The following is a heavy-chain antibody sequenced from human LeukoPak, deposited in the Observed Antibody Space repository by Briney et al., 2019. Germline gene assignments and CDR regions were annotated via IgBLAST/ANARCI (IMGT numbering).Heavy chain of an antibody. Sequence: SETLSLTCSVSSGFISSYYWTWIRQSPGKGLEWIGYIYYTGSTSYNPSLQSRVTISVDTSKNQFSLRLNSVTAADTAVYYCAKHLPHWGSPDCWGQGTLVTVSS. CDR2: IYYTGST. CDR3: AKHLPHWGSPDC. CDR1: SGFISSYY. D-gene: IGHD7-27*01. V-gene: IGHV4-59*03. J-gene: IGHJ4*02.